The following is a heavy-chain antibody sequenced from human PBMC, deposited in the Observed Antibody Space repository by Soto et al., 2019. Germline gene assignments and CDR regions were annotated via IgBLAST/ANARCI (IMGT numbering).Heavy chain of an antibody. CDR2: ISAYNGNT. CDR3: ARVGVAVTMIYYYGMDV. V-gene: IGHV1-18*01. D-gene: IGHD3-22*01. CDR1: GYTFTSYG. Sequence: ASVKVSCKASGYTFTSYGISWVRQAPGQGLEWMGWISAYNGNTNYAQKLQGRVTMTTDTSTSTAYMELRSLRSDDTAVYYCARVGVAVTMIYYYGMDVWGQGTTVTVSS. J-gene: IGHJ6*02.